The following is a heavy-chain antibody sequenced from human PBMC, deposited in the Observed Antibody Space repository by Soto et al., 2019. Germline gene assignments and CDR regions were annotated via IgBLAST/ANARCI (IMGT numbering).Heavy chain of an antibody. CDR3: ARRARPDFYYMDV. CDR2: ISSNGVGT. V-gene: IGHV3-64*01. Sequence: GGSLRHSCADSGFTLSGYAMDWVRQAPGKGLEYVSGISSNGVGTYYANSVQGRFTISRDNSKNTVYLRMGSLKPEDMAVYYCARRARPDFYYMDVWGKGTTVTVSS. J-gene: IGHJ6*03. CDR1: GFTLSGYA. D-gene: IGHD6-6*01.